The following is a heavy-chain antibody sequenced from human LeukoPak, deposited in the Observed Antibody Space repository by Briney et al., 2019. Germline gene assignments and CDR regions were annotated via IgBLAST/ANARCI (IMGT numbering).Heavy chain of an antibody. J-gene: IGHJ4*02. CDR1: GFTFSSYS. CDR3: ARVSFAVAGYFDY. D-gene: IGHD6-19*01. V-gene: IGHV3-21*01. Sequence: PGGSLRLSCVVSGFTFSSYSMNWVRQAPGKGLEWVSSISSSSSYIYYADSVKGRFTISRDNAENSVYLQMNSLRAEDTAVYYCARVSFAVAGYFDYWGQGTLVTVSS. CDR2: ISSSSSYI.